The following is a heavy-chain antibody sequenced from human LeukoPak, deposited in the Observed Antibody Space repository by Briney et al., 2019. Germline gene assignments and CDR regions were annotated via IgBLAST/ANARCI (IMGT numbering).Heavy chain of an antibody. V-gene: IGHV4-30-4*01. CDR1: GGSISIGDYY. Sequence: PSETLSLTCTVSGGSISIGDYYWSWIRQPPGKGLEWIGYIYYSGSTYYNPSLKSRVTISVDTSKNQFSLKLSSVTAADTAVYYCARGRRYSSSRLSSFDYWGQGTLVTVSS. CDR3: ARGRRYSSSRLSSFDY. J-gene: IGHJ4*02. CDR2: IYYSGST. D-gene: IGHD6-6*01.